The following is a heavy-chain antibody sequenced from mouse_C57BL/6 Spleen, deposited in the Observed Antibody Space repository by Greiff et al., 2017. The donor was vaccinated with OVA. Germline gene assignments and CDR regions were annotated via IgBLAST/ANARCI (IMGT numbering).Heavy chain of an antibody. V-gene: IGHV1-72*01. CDR1: GYTFTSYW. D-gene: IGHD1-1*01. CDR2: IDPNSGGT. J-gene: IGHJ2*01. Sequence: QVQLQQSGAELVKPGASVKLSCKASGYTFTSYWMHWVKQRPGRGLEWIGRIDPNSGGTKYNEKFKSKATLTVDKPSSTAYMQLSSLTSEDSAVYYCARSFITTVVAPFDYWGQGTTLTVSS. CDR3: ARSFITTVVAPFDY.